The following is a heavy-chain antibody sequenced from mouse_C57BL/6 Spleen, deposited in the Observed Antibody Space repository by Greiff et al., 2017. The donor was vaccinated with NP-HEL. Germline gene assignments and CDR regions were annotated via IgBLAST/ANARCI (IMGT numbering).Heavy chain of an antibody. D-gene: IGHD2-4*01. J-gene: IGHJ4*01. CDR2: IHPNSGST. Sequence: QVQLQQPGAELVKPGASVKLSCKASGYTFTSYWMHWVKQRPGQGLEWIGMIHPNSGSTNYNEKFKSKATLTVDKSSSTAYMQRSSLTSEDSAVYYCARDYDYDVGAMDYWGQGTSVTVSS. CDR1: GYTFTSYW. CDR3: ARDYDYDVGAMDY. V-gene: IGHV1-64*01.